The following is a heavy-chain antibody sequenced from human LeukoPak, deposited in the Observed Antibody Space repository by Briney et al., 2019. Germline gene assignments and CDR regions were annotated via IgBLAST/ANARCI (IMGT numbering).Heavy chain of an antibody. J-gene: IGHJ4*02. Sequence: PSETLSLTCAVYGGSFSGYYWSWIRQPPGKGLEWIGSIYHSGTTYYNPSLKSRVTISVDTSKNQFSLKLSSVTAADTAVYYCARDRGYSYGRYYFDDWGQGTLVTVSS. CDR3: ARDRGYSYGRYYFDD. D-gene: IGHD5-18*01. V-gene: IGHV4-34*01. CDR2: IYHSGTT. CDR1: GGSFSGYY.